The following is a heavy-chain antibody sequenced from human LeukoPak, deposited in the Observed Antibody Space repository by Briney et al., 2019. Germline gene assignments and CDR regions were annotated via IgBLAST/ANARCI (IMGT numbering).Heavy chain of an antibody. CDR1: GFRFSDHH. V-gene: IGHV3-53*01. Sequence: GGSLGLSCAASGFRFSDHHMEWVRQAPGKGLEWVSVIYSGGSTYYADSVKGRFTISRDNSKNTLYLQMNSLRAEDTAVYYCARGPDYWGQGTLVTVSS. J-gene: IGHJ4*02. CDR2: IYSGGST. CDR3: ARGPDY.